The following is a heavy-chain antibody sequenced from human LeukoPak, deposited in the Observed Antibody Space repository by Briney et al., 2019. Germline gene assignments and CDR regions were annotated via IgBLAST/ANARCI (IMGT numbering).Heavy chain of an antibody. J-gene: IGHJ5*02. CDR2: ISPGGSA. CDR3: ARGPYFYDDSALTWFDP. D-gene: IGHD3-22*01. CDR1: GESFSDDY. V-gene: IGHV4-34*01. Sequence: PSETLSLTCAVYGESFSDDYWTWIRQPPGKGLEWIGEISPGGSANVNPSLKSRVSISVDTSKSHFFLNLTSVTAADTAVYYCARGPYFYDDSALTWFDPWGQGTLVTVSS.